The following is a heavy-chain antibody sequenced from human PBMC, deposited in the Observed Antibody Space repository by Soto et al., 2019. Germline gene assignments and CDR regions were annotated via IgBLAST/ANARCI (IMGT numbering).Heavy chain of an antibody. CDR3: TRGVGGASSDPYYFDH. J-gene: IGHJ4*02. CDR2: ISAYNGST. D-gene: IGHD1-26*01. CDR1: GYTFTSYG. Sequence: ASVKVSCKASGYTFTSYGISWVRQAPGQGLEWMGWISAYNGSTNYAQKLQGRVTMSVDTSKNHFTLKLQSVTAADTAIYYCTRGVGGASSDPYYFDHWGQGTLVTVSS. V-gene: IGHV1-18*04.